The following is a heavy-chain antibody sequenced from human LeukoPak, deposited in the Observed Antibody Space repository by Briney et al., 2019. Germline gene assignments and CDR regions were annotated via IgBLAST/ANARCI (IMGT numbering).Heavy chain of an antibody. CDR2: ISAYNGNT. CDR3: AKDDSSGWASNWFDP. Sequence: VASVKVSCKASGYTFTSYGISWVRQAPGQGLEWMGWISAYNGNTNCAQKLQGRVTMTTDTSTSTAYMELRSLRSDDTAVYYCAKDDSSGWASNWFDPWGQGTLVTVSS. V-gene: IGHV1-18*01. J-gene: IGHJ5*02. CDR1: GYTFTSYG. D-gene: IGHD6-19*01.